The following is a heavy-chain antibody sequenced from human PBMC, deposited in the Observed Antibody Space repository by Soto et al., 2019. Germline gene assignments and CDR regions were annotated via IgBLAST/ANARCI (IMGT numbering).Heavy chain of an antibody. V-gene: IGHV3-30*18. J-gene: IGHJ4*02. CDR3: AKASGGYGPITDS. CDR2: IFYDGSDV. D-gene: IGHD3-22*01. CDR1: GGTFDRFG. Sequence: GGSLRLSCAASGGTFDRFGMHWVRQAPGKGLEWVALIFYDGSDVSYADSVKGRFTISRDNSKNTLYLQLNSLRADDTAVYYCAKASGGYGPITDSWGQGTLVTVSS.